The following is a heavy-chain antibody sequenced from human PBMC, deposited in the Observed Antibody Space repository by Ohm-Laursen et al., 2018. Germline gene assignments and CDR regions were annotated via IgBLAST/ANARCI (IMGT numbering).Heavy chain of an antibody. J-gene: IGHJ6*02. D-gene: IGHD3/OR15-3a*01. Sequence: GSLRLSCAASGFTFSTVEMNWVRQAPGKGLEWVSYISDSGITVYYADSVKGRFTISRDNARNSLFLQMDSLRAEDTAVYYCARDLWSRDFWTGYQYGMDVWGQGTTVTVSS. CDR1: GFTFSTVE. V-gene: IGHV3-48*03. CDR3: ARDLWSRDFWTGYQYGMDV. CDR2: ISDSGITV.